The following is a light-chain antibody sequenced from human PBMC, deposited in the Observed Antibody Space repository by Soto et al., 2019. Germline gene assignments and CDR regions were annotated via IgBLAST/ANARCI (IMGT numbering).Light chain of an antibody. J-gene: IGKJ5*01. V-gene: IGKV3-20*01. CDR3: QQYGDSPIT. CDR1: QSVTSTY. CDR2: GAS. Sequence: EIVLTQSPGTLSLSPGERATLSCRASQSVTSTYLAWYQQKPGQAPRLLISGASSRATGVPDRFSGNGSGTDFNLTITRLEPEDFALYYCQQYGDSPITFGQGTRLEI.